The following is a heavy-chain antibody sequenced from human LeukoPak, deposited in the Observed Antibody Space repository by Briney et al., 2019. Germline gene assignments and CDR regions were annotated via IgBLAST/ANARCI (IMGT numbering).Heavy chain of an antibody. J-gene: IGHJ6*03. D-gene: IGHD2/OR15-2a*01. CDR2: IYYSGTT. CDR3: ARGSPFPAYYYYYMDV. Sequence: PSETLSLTCTVSGGSISSSSYYWGWIRQPPGKGLEWIGSIYYSGTTHYNPSLKSRVTISLDTSKNQFSLRLTSVTAADTAVYYCARGSPFPAYYYYYMDVWGKGTTVTISS. V-gene: IGHV4-39*07. CDR1: GGSISSSSYY.